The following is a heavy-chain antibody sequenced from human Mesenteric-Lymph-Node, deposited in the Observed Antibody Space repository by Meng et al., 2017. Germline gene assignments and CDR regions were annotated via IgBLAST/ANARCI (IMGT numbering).Heavy chain of an antibody. CDR1: GGSISSYY. J-gene: IGHJ3*02. D-gene: IGHD5-12*01. Sequence: SETLSLTCTVSGGSISSYYWSWIRQPPGKGLEWIGYIYYSGSTNYNPSLKSRVTISVDTSKNQFSLKLSSVTAADTAVYYCARAWRYSGYDPIPFAFDICGQGTMVTVSS. V-gene: IGHV4-59*01. CDR3: ARAWRYSGYDPIPFAFDI. CDR2: IYYSGST.